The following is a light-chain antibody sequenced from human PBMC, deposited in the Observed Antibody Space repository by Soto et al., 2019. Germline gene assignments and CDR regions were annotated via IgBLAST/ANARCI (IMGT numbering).Light chain of an antibody. V-gene: IGKV3-11*01. CDR2: DAS. CDR1: QSVSSY. J-gene: IGKJ4*01. Sequence: EIVLTQSPATLSLSPGERATLSCMASQSVSSYLAWYQQNPGQAPRLLIYDASNRATGIPARFSGSGSGTDFALTISSLEPEEFAVYYCQKRSKWPSTFGGGTKVEVK. CDR3: QKRSKWPST.